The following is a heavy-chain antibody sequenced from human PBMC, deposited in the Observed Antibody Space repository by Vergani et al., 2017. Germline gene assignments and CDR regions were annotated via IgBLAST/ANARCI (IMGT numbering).Heavy chain of an antibody. CDR1: GGSISSYY. Sequence: QLQLQESGPGLVKPSETLSLTCTVSGGSISSYYWSWIRQPAGKGLEWIGRIYTSGSTNYNPSLKSRVTMSVDTSKNQFSLKLSSVTAADTAVYYCAREGSGVGGTAMVETEFDYWGQGTLVTVSS. J-gene: IGHJ4*02. CDR2: IYTSGST. CDR3: AREGSGVGGTAMVETEFDY. D-gene: IGHD5-18*01. V-gene: IGHV4-4*07.